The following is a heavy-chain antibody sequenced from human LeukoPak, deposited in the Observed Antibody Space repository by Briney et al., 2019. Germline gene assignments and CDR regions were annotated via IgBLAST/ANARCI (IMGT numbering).Heavy chain of an antibody. V-gene: IGHV4-59*11. CDR1: GGSISSHY. Sequence: SETLSLTCTVSGGSISSHYWSWIRQPPGKGLEWIGYIYYSGSTNYNPSLKSRVTISVDTYKNQFSLKLSSVTAADTAVYYCATVYYDFWSGYYPANWFDPRGQGTLVTVSS. CDR3: ATVYYDFWSGYYPANWFDP. J-gene: IGHJ5*02. CDR2: IYYSGST. D-gene: IGHD3-3*01.